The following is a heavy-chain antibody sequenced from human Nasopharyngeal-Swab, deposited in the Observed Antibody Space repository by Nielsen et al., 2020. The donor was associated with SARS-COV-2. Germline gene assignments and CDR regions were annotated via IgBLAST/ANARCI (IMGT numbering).Heavy chain of an antibody. J-gene: IGHJ5*02. V-gene: IGHV5-51*01. D-gene: IGHD5-24*01. Sequence: GESLKISCIGFGYSFANYWIGWVRQMPGKGLEWMGSSYPGNSDTRYNPAFHGRVTISADKSINTAYLQWTSLRASDTAVYYCARRAARDGYNYEVDPWGQGTLVTVSS. CDR3: ARRAARDGYNYEVDP. CDR2: SYPGNSDT. CDR1: GYSFANYW.